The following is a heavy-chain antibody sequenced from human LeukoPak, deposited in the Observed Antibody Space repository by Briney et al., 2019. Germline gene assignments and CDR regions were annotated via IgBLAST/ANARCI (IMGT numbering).Heavy chain of an antibody. D-gene: IGHD3-10*01. Sequence: SETLSLTCAVYGGSFSGYYWSWIRQPPGKGLEWIGELNHSGSNNYNPSLKSGVTISVDTPKNQFSLKLSSVTAADTAVYYCARDHGPGNWCDPLGPGNPGHRLL. CDR3: ARDHGPGNWCDP. CDR2: LNHSGSN. J-gene: IGHJ5*02. CDR1: GGSFSGYY. V-gene: IGHV4-34*01.